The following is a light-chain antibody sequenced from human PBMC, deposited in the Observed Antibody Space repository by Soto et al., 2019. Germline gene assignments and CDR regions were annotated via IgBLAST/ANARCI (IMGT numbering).Light chain of an antibody. Sequence: EIVLTQSPGTLSLSPGERATLSCRASQSVSRSSLAWYQHKTGQAPRLLIYDASSRATGIPDRFSGSGSGTDFTLTISRLEPEDFAVYYCQQYGSSGTFAGGTKVEIK. CDR2: DAS. V-gene: IGKV3-20*01. J-gene: IGKJ4*01. CDR1: QSVSRSS. CDR3: QQYGSSGT.